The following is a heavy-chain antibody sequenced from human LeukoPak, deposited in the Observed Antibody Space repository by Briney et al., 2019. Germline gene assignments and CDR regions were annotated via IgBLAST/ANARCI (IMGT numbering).Heavy chain of an antibody. D-gene: IGHD3-22*01. CDR3: ARPEHSSGYYFWFDP. Sequence: ASVKVSCKASGYTFTAYYIHWVRQAPGQGLEWMGWINPNSGGTNYAQKLQGRVTMTTDTSTSTAYMELRSLRSDDTAVYYCARPEHSSGYYFWFDPWGQGTLVTVSS. V-gene: IGHV1-2*02. CDR2: INPNSGGT. CDR1: GYTFTAYY. J-gene: IGHJ5*02.